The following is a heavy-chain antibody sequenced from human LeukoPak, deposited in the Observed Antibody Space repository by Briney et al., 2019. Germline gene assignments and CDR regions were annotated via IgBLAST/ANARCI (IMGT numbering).Heavy chain of an antibody. J-gene: IGHJ6*02. D-gene: IGHD3-16*01. Sequence: SETLSLTCTVSGGSISIYYWSWIRQPPGKGLEWIGYIYYSGSTNYNPSLKSRVTISVDTSKNQFSLKLSSVTAADTAVYYCARLEGGSYYYYGMDVWGQGTTVTVSS. CDR1: GGSISIYY. CDR2: IYYSGST. V-gene: IGHV4-59*08. CDR3: ARLEGGSYYYYGMDV.